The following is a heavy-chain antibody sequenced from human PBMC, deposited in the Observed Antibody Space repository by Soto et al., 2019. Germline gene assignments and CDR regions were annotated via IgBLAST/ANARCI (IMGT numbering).Heavy chain of an antibody. CDR2: IYYSGST. D-gene: IGHD3-3*01. Sequence: SETLSLTCTVSGGSISSYYWSWIRQPPGKGLEWIGYIYYSGSTNYNPSLKSRVTISVDTSKNQFSLKLTSVTAADTAVYYCARGGPPITIFGVVMSWFDPWGQGTLVTSPQ. CDR3: ARGGPPITIFGVVMSWFDP. J-gene: IGHJ5*02. CDR1: GGSISSYY. V-gene: IGHV4-59*01.